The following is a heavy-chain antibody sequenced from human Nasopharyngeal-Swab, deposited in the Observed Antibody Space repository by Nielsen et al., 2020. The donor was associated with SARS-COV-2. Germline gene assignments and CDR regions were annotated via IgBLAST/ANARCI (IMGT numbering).Heavy chain of an antibody. Sequence: WVRQAPGQGLEWMGWINTNTGNPTYAQGFTGRFVLSLDTSVSTAYLQISSLKAEDTAVYYCARLIAAPRGNWFDPWGQGTLVTVSS. V-gene: IGHV7-4-1*02. CDR3: ARLIAAPRGNWFDP. D-gene: IGHD6-6*01. CDR2: INTNTGNP. J-gene: IGHJ5*02.